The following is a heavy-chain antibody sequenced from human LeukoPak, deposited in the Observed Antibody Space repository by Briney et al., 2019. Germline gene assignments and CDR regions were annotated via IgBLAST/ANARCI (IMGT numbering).Heavy chain of an antibody. Sequence: ASVKVSCKASGYTFTGYYMHWVRQAPGQGLEWMGIINPSGGSTNYAQKFQGRVTMTRDTSTSTLYMELSSLRSDDTAVYYCARGPAYDSSGYYRFDPWGQGTLVTVSS. CDR3: ARGPAYDSSGYYRFDP. V-gene: IGHV1-46*01. CDR1: GYTFTGYY. CDR2: INPSGGST. D-gene: IGHD3-22*01. J-gene: IGHJ5*02.